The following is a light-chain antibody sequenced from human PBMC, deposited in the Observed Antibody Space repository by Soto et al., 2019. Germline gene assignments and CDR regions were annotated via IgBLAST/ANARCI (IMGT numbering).Light chain of an antibody. CDR3: QQYYSSWT. CDR2: WAS. Sequence: DIVMTQSPDSLAVSLGERATINCKSSQSVLYSSNNNNYLAWYQQKPGQPPKLLIYWASTREFGVPDRFNGSGSGTDFTLTLSSRQAEDVAVYFCQQYYSSWTFGQGTKVEIK. CDR1: QSVLYSSNNNNY. V-gene: IGKV4-1*01. J-gene: IGKJ1*01.